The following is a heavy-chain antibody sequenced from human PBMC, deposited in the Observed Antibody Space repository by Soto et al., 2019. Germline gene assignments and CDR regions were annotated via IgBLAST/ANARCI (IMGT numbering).Heavy chain of an antibody. CDR1: GFSLTKSPVG. D-gene: IGHD1-1*01. J-gene: IGHJ4*02. V-gene: IGHV2-5*02. Sequence: QITLKESGPTLVEPTEALALTCSFSGFSLTKSPVGVGRFRQPPGKALEWLAVIYWDGDKRYNPSLKTRITMTKDTSRNQVALTMTDMEPKDTATYFCAHRLGGSSWNDGFFDFWGQGFPVTVS. CDR3: AHRLGGSSWNDGFFDF. CDR2: IYWDGDK.